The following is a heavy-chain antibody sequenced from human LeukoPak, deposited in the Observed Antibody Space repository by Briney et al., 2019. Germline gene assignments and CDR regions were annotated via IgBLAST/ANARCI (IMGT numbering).Heavy chain of an antibody. V-gene: IGHV4-4*08. J-gene: IGHJ5*02. CDR3: ARGSRRYRNRFVP. Sequence: SETLSLTCTVSGGSISFYYWSWIRESPGKGGRWIVNIFFRGTTNYNPSLQSQVTISTDTSKTQFSLKLTSVTAADTAVYYCARGSRRYRNRFVPWGQGTLVTVSS. CDR1: GGSISFYY. CDR2: IFFRGTT. D-gene: IGHD3-16*02.